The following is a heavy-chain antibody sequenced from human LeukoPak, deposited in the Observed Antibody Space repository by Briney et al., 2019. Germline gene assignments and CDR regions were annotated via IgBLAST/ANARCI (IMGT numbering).Heavy chain of an antibody. Sequence: GGSLRLSCAASGFTFHDHGMSWVRQVPGKGLEWVSALNWNGDNTGYADSVKGRFTISRDNAKKSLYLRMNSLTAEDTAYYYCAREEGPYFDCWGQGTLVTVSS. V-gene: IGHV3-20*04. CDR2: LNWNGDNT. CDR3: AREEGPYFDC. CDR1: GFTFHDHG. J-gene: IGHJ4*02.